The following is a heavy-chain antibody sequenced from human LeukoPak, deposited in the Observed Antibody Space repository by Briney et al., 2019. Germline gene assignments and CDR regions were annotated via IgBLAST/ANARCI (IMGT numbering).Heavy chain of an antibody. CDR1: GGSISSYY. D-gene: IGHD5-12*01. Sequence: SETLSLTCTVSGGSISSYYWSWIRQPAGKGLEWIGRIYTSGSTTYNPSLKSRVTMSVDTSKNQFSLKLSSVTAADTAVYYCARVSSGYDWRQYFDYWGQGTLVTVSS. CDR2: IYTSGST. V-gene: IGHV4-4*07. J-gene: IGHJ4*02. CDR3: ARVSSGYDWRQYFDY.